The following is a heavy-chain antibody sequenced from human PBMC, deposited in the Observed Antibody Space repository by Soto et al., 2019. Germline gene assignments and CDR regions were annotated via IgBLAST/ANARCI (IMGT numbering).Heavy chain of an antibody. Sequence: SGPTLVNPTQTLTLTCTFSGFSLSTSGMCVSWIRQPPGKALEWLARIDWDDDKYYSTSLKTRLTISKDTSKNQVVLTMTNMDPVDTATYYCARTYLGELSLYEDLGYYFDYWGQGTLVTVSS. J-gene: IGHJ4*02. CDR2: IDWDDDK. CDR3: ARTYLGELSLYEDLGYYFDY. D-gene: IGHD3-16*02. V-gene: IGHV2-70*11. CDR1: GFSLSTSGMC.